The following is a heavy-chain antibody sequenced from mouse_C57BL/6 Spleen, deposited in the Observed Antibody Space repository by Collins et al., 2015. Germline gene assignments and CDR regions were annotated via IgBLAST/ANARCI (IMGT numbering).Heavy chain of an antibody. J-gene: IGHJ3*01. CDR2: INPNNGGT. CDR3: ARRFITTAWGFAY. V-gene: IGHV1-26*01. CDR1: GYTFTDYY. Sequence: EVQLQQSGPELVKPGASVKISCKASGYTFTDYYMNWVKQSHGKSLEWIGDINPNNGGTSYNQKFKGKATLTVDKSSSTAYMELRSLTSEDSAVYYCARRFITTAWGFAYWGQGTLVTVSA. D-gene: IGHD1-1*01.